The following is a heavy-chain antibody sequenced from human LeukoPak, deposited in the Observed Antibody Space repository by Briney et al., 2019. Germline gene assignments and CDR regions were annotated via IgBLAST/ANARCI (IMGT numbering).Heavy chain of an antibody. CDR3: ARNYYDSSGYYWFDP. D-gene: IGHD3-22*01. V-gene: IGHV4-31*03. CDR2: IYYSGST. J-gene: IGHJ5*02. Sequence: SETLSLTCTVSGGSISSGGYYWSWIRQHPGKGLEWIGYIYYSGSTYYNPSLKSRVAISVDTSKNQFSLKLSSVTAADTAVYYCARNYYDSSGYYWFDPWGQGTLVTVSS. CDR1: GGSISSGGYY.